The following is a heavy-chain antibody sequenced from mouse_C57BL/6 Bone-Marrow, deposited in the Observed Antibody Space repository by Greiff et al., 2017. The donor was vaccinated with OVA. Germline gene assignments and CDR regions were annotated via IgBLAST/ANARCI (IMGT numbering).Heavy chain of an antibody. V-gene: IGHV8-8*01. CDR3: ARLRSLTGPWFAY. CDR1: GFSLSTFGMG. CDR2: IWWDDDK. J-gene: IGHJ3*01. Sequence: QVQLKQSGPGILQPSQTLSLTCSFSGFSLSTFGMGVGWIRQPSGKGLEWLAHIWWDDDKYYNPALKSRLTISKDTSKNQVFLKIANVDTADTATDYCARLRSLTGPWFAYWGQGTLVTVSA. D-gene: IGHD4-1*01.